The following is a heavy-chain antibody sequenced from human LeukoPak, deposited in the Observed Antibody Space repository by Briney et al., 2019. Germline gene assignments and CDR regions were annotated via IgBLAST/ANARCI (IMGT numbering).Heavy chain of an antibody. Sequence: GGSLRLSCAASGFTFSSYWMHWVRQAPGKGLVWVSRINSVGSSTSYADSVKGRFTISRDNSKNTLYLQMNSLRAEDTAVYYCAKDVYYYGSGSLGYNWFDPWGQGTLVTVSS. V-gene: IGHV3-74*01. CDR1: GFTFSSYW. CDR2: INSVGSST. D-gene: IGHD3-10*01. J-gene: IGHJ5*02. CDR3: AKDVYYYGSGSLGYNWFDP.